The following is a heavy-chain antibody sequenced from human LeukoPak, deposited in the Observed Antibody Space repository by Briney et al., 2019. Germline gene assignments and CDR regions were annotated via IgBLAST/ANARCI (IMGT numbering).Heavy chain of an antibody. CDR1: GFTFSSYA. V-gene: IGHV3-23*01. J-gene: IGHJ6*03. CDR3: AKGEDSGSYPYYYYYYMDV. CDR2: ISGSGGST. D-gene: IGHD3-10*01. Sequence: PGGSLRLSCAASGFTFSSYAMSWVRQAPGKGLEWVSAISGSGGSTYYADSVKGRFTISRDNSKNTLYLQMNSLRAEDTAVYYCAKGEDSGSYPYYYYYYMDVWGKGTTVTISS.